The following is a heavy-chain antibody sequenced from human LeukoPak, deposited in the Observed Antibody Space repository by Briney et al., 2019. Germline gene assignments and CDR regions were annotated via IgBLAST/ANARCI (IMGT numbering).Heavy chain of an antibody. CDR2: MNPNSGNT. J-gene: IGHJ5*02. CDR3: ARGPRYCSSTSCYGVQFDP. V-gene: IGHV1-8*03. CDR1: GYTFTSYD. Sequence: ASVKVSCKASGYTFTSYDINWVRQATGQGLEWMGWMNPNSGNTGYAQKFQGRVTIIRNTSISTAYMELSSLRSEDTAVYYCARGPRYCSSTSCYGVQFDPWGQGTLVTVSS. D-gene: IGHD2-2*01.